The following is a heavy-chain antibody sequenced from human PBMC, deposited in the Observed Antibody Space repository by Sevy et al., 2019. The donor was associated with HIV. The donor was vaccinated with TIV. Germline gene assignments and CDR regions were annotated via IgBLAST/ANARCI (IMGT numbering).Heavy chain of an antibody. CDR2: INPNSGGT. CDR1: GYTFTGYY. D-gene: IGHD5-18*01. Sequence: ASVKVSCKASGYTFTGYYMHWIRQAPGQGLEWMGWINPNSGGTNYAQKFQGRVTMTRDTSISTVYMDLSMLRSDDPAVYYCARGETDARRTHNTLAFDIWGQGTMVTVSS. J-gene: IGHJ3*02. CDR3: ARGETDARRTHNTLAFDI. V-gene: IGHV1-2*02.